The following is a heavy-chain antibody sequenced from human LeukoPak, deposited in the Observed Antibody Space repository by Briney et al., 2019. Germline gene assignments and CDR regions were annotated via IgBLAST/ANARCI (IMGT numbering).Heavy chain of an antibody. CDR2: IYPGDSEI. D-gene: IGHD3-9*01. CDR1: GYAFSGYW. J-gene: IGHJ5*02. V-gene: IGHV5-51*01. CDR3: ARGHYDILTGLVRWFDP. Sequence: GESLKISCKASGYAFSGYWIAWVRQMPGKGLEWMALIYPGDSEIMYSPSFQGRVTVSVDKSINTAYLQWSSLKASDTAIYYCARGHYDILTGLVRWFDPWGQGTLVTVSS.